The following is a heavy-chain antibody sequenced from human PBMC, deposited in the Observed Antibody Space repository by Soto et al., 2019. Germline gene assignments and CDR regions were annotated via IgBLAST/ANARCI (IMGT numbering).Heavy chain of an antibody. CDR3: ARAPAGRDWFDP. CDR2: IITILGIA. D-gene: IGHD2-2*01. CDR1: GGTFSSYT. Sequence: QVQLVQSGAEVKKPGSSVKVSCKASGGTFSSYTISWVRQAPGQGLEWMGRIITILGIANYAQKFQGRVTITADKSTSTAYMELSSLRSEDTAVYYCARAPAGRDWFDPWGQGTLVTVSS. V-gene: IGHV1-69*02. J-gene: IGHJ5*02.